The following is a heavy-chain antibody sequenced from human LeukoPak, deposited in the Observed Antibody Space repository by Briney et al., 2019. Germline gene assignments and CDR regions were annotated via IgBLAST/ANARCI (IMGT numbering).Heavy chain of an antibody. CDR1: GFTVSSNY. CDR3: ARESRRRIDY. D-gene: IGHD2-2*01. J-gene: IGHJ4*02. CDR2: IYTGGTT. Sequence: GGSLRLSCAASGFTVSSNYMSWVRQAPGKGLEWVSVIYTGGTTYYADSVKGRFTISRDNSKNILYLQMNSLRPEDTAVYYCARESRRRIDYWGQGTLVTVSS. V-gene: IGHV3-53*01.